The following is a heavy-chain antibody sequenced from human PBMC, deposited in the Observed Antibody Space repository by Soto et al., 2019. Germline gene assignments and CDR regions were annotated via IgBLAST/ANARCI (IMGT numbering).Heavy chain of an antibody. CDR3: TSRRGGDVHYYYYYMDV. J-gene: IGHJ6*03. CDR2: IKSKTDGGTT. D-gene: IGHD2-21*01. V-gene: IGHV3-15*01. CDR1: GFTFSNAW. Sequence: GGSLRLSCAASGFTFSNAWMSWVRQAPGKGLEWVGRIKSKTDGGTTDYAAPVKGRFTISRDDSKNTLYLQMNSLKTEDTAVYYCTSRRGGDVHYYYYYMDVWGKGTTVTVSS.